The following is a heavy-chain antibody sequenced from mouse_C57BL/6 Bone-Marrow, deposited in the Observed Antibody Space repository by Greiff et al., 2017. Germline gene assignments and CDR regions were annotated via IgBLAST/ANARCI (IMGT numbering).Heavy chain of an antibody. V-gene: IGHV1-64*01. CDR1: GYTFTSYW. J-gene: IGHJ2*01. CDR3: ARWLLFDY. Sequence: VQLQQPGAELVKPGASVKLSCKASGYTFTSYWMHWVKQRPGQGLEWIGMIHPNSGSTNYNEKFKSKATLTVDTSSSTAYMQPSSLTSEDSAVYYCARWLLFDYWGQGTTLTVSS. CDR2: IHPNSGST. D-gene: IGHD2-3*01.